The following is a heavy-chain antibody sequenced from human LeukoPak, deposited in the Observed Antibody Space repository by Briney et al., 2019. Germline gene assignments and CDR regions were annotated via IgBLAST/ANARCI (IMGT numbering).Heavy chain of an antibody. V-gene: IGHV1-69*04. Sequence: SVKVSCKASGGTFTSYTISWVRQAPGQGLEWMGMIIPILGIANSAQKFQGRVTITADKSTSTAYMELSSLRSEGTAVYYCAREKDFGVVISPRYYYYYMDVWGKGTTVTVSS. CDR1: GGTFTSYT. J-gene: IGHJ6*03. D-gene: IGHD3-3*01. CDR2: IIPILGIA. CDR3: AREKDFGVVISPRYYYYYMDV.